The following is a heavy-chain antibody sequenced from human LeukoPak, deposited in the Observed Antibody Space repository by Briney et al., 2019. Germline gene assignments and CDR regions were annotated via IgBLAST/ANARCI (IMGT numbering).Heavy chain of an antibody. V-gene: IGHV4-4*07. J-gene: IGHJ6*03. Sequence: SETLSLTCTVSAASFSTYNWGWFRQPAGKGLEWIGHIYITGTTDYNPSLKNRATLSVNTSSQFSLKLRSVTAADTAVYYCASVIDYYYYMDIWGKGTTVTVSS. CDR1: AASFSTYN. CDR3: ASVIDYYYYMDI. CDR2: IYITGTT.